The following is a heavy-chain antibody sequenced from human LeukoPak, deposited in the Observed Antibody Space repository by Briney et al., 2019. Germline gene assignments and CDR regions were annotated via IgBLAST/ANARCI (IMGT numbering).Heavy chain of an antibody. D-gene: IGHD3-9*01. CDR3: ARDNAAYDVSVLRYFDWFAD. V-gene: IGHV3-23*01. CDR2: ISGRGASK. CDR1: GLTFNNYA. J-gene: IGHJ4*02. Sequence: GSLRLSCAVSGLTFNNYAMSWVRQAPGKGLEWVSGISGRGASKYYADSVKGRFTISRDNSKNTLYLQMNSLRAEDTAVYYCARDNAAYDVSVLRYFDWFADWGQGTLVTVSS.